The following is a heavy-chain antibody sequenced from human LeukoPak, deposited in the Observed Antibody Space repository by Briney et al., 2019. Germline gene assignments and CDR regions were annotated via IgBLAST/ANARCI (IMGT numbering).Heavy chain of an antibody. J-gene: IGHJ6*03. D-gene: IGHD2-2*01. V-gene: IGHV4-39*07. CDR1: GGSISTSSYY. CDR3: ARTTEGYCSSASCFGFSYSYYMDV. CDR2: IFYSGST. Sequence: SETLSLTCTVSGGSISTSSYYCGWVRQPPGKCLEWLGNIFYSGSTYYSPSLKSRFTISLDTSRNQFSLKLSSVIAADTAVYYCARTTEGYCSSASCFGFSYSYYMDVWGKGTTVTISS.